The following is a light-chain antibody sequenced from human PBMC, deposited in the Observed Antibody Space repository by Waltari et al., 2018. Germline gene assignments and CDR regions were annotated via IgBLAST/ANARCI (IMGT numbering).Light chain of an antibody. J-gene: IGLJ1*01. Sequence: QSALTQPPSVSGSPGQSVTISCTGTNSDVGTYNRVSWYQQPTGPAPKLSIYEVISRPPGVPDRCSGSKSGNTASRTIPGLQADDAADYYCSSYTSSSTYVFGTGTKVTVL. CDR2: EVI. CDR3: SSYTSSSTYV. CDR1: NSDVGTYNR. V-gene: IGLV2-18*02.